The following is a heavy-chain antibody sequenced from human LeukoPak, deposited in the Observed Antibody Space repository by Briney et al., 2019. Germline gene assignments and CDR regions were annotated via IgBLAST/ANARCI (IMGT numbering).Heavy chain of an antibody. CDR3: ARGQYHLLYWYFDL. J-gene: IGHJ2*01. D-gene: IGHD2-2*01. CDR2: IYSSGST. V-gene: IGHV4-4*07. Sequence: PSETLSLTCTVSGGPISSYYWSWIRQPAGKGLEWIGRIYSSGSTNYNPPLKSRVTMSVDTSKNQFSLKLSSVTAADTAVYYCARGQYHLLYWYFDLWGRGTLVTVSS. CDR1: GGPISSYY.